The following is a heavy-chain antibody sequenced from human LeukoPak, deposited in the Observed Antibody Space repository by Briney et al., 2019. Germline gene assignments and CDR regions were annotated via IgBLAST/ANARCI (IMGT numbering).Heavy chain of an antibody. V-gene: IGHV1-18*01. CDR1: GYTFTSYG. CDR3: ARRGGYSYAHYYYGMDV. J-gene: IGHJ6*02. Sequence: ASVKVSCKASGYTFTSYGIGWVRQAPGQGLEWMGWVSAYNGNTNYAQRLQGRVTMTTDTSTSTAYMELRSLRSDDTAVYYCARRGGYSYAHYYYGMDVWGQGTTVTVSS. CDR2: VSAYNGNT. D-gene: IGHD5-18*01.